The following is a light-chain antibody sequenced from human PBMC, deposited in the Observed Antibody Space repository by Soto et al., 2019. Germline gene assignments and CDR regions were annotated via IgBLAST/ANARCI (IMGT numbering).Light chain of an antibody. V-gene: IGKV3-15*01. CDR3: QQYNNWPLT. CDR2: GAS. Sequence: ELVMTQSPATMSVSPGARSPLSGRASQSVSSNLAWYQQKPGQAPRLLIYGASTRATGIPARFSGSGSGTEFTLTISSLQSEDFAVYYCQQYNNWPLTFGRGTKVDIK. CDR1: QSVSSN. J-gene: IGKJ4*01.